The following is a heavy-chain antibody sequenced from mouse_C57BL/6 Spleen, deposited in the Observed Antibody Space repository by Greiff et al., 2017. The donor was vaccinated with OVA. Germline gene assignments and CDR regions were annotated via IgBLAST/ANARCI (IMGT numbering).Heavy chain of an antibody. V-gene: IGHV1-42*01. J-gene: IGHJ1*03. CDR3: ASGITTVVATNFEV. CDR2: INPSTGGT. Sequence: VQLQQSGPELVKPGASVKISCKASGYSFTGYYMNWVKQSPEKSLEWIGEINPSTGGTTYNQKFKAKATLTVDKSSSTAYMQLKSLTSEDSAVYYCASGITTVVATNFEVWGTGTTVTVSS. D-gene: IGHD1-1*01. CDR1: GYSFTGYY.